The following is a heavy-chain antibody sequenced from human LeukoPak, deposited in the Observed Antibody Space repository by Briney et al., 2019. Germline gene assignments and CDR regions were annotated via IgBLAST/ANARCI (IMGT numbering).Heavy chain of an antibody. Sequence: GASVKVSCKTSGYTFTDYDINWVRHATGQGLEWLVWLSRNNGDAGYSQKFQGRVAMTRDTSTHTAYMELSALTSEDTAVYYCARGGITGTTRGPTRLNDAFDIWGQGTMVTVSS. CDR3: ARGGITGTTRGPTRLNDAFDI. CDR1: GYTFTDYD. CDR2: LSRNNGDA. V-gene: IGHV1-8*01. D-gene: IGHD1-20*01. J-gene: IGHJ3*02.